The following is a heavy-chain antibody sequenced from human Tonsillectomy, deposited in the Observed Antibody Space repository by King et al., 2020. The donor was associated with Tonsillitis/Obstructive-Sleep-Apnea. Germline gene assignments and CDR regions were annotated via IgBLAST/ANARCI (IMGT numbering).Heavy chain of an antibody. Sequence: VQLVESGAEVKKPGESLKISCKGSGYNFTNYWIGWVRQMPGKGLEWLGIIYPGDSDTRYSPSFQGQVTMSADKSISTAYLQWRSLKASDTAMYYCARHCCSGGSCYSPNYYYAMDVWGQGTTVTVSS. J-gene: IGHJ6*02. D-gene: IGHD2-15*01. CDR3: ARHCCSGGSCYSPNYYYAMDV. CDR1: GYNFTNYW. CDR2: IYPGDSDT. V-gene: IGHV5-51*01.